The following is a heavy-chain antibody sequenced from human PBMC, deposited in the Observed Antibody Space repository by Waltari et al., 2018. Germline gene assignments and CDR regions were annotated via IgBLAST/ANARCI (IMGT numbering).Heavy chain of an antibody. CDR3: ARDTFDY. V-gene: IGHV1-69*08. J-gene: IGHJ4*02. Sequence: QVQLVQSGADVKKPGSSVKVSCKASAGDLTDILVSWVRQAPGQGLEWMGRIIPLFGTTNYGQKFQNRVTITADTPTTTFYMELSNLKSEDTAVYYCARDTFDYWGQGTLVTVSS. CDR1: AGDLTDIL. CDR2: IIPLFGTT.